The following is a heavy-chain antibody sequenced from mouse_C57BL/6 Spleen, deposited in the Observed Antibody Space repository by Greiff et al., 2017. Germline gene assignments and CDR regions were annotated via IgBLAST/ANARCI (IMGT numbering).Heavy chain of an antibody. Sequence: QVQLQQPGAELVMPGASVKLSCKASGYTFTSYWMHWVKQRPGQGLEWIGEIDPSDSYTNYNQKFKGKSTLTVDKSSSTAYMQLSSLTSEDSAVYYCARKIYYGILDYWGQGTTLTVSS. CDR2: IDPSDSYT. V-gene: IGHV1-69*01. CDR1: GYTFTSYW. D-gene: IGHD2-1*01. J-gene: IGHJ2*01. CDR3: ARKIYYGILDY.